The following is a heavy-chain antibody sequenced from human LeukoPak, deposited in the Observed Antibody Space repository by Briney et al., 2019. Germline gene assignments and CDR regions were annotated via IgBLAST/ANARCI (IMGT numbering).Heavy chain of an antibody. CDR2: IIPIFGTA. CDR1: VGTFSSYA. J-gene: IGHJ4*02. V-gene: IGHV1-69*13. Sequence: SVKVSCKASVGTFSSYAISWVRQAPGQGLEWMGGIIPIFGTANYAQKFQGRVTITADESTSTAYMELSSLRSEDTAVYYCARATSSSSHSSSWFLPFDYWGQGTLVTVSS. CDR3: ARATSSSSHSSSWFLPFDY. D-gene: IGHD6-13*01.